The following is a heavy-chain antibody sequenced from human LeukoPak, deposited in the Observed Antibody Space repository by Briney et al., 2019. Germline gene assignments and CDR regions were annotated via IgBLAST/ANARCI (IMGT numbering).Heavy chain of an antibody. Sequence: GGSLRLSCAASGFTFDDYAMHWVRQAPGKGLEWVSGISWNSGSIGYADSVKGRFTISRDNAKNSLYLQMNSLRAEDTALYYCAKGGLLWFGEFGYWGQGTLVTVSS. CDR2: ISWNSGSI. J-gene: IGHJ4*02. CDR3: AKGGLLWFGEFGY. CDR1: GFTFDDYA. D-gene: IGHD3-10*01. V-gene: IGHV3-9*01.